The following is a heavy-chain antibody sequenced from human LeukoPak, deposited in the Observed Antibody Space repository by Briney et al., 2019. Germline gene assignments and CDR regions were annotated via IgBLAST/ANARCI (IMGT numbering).Heavy chain of an antibody. D-gene: IGHD2-15*01. Sequence: SETLSLTCTVSGGSISSGDYYWSWIRQPPGKGLEWIGYIYYSGSTYYNPSLKSRVTISVDTSKNQFSLKLSSVTATDTAVYYCARERGGSWHNWFDPWGQGTLVTVSS. CDR2: IYYSGST. V-gene: IGHV4-30-4*02. CDR1: GGSISSGDYY. J-gene: IGHJ5*02. CDR3: ARERGGSWHNWFDP.